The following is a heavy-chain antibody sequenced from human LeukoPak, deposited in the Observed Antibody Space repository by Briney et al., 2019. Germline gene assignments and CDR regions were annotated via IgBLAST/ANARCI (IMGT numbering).Heavy chain of an antibody. CDR1: GYTFTGYY. V-gene: IGHV1-2*02. CDR3: ARGLAYDFWSGYFDY. CDR2: INPNSGGT. Sequence: GASVKVSCKASGYTFTGYYMHWVRQAPGQGLEWMGWINPNSGGTNYAQKFQGRATMTRDTSISTAYMELSRLRSDDTAVYYCARGLAYDFWSGYFDYWGQGTLVTVFS. D-gene: IGHD3-3*01. J-gene: IGHJ4*02.